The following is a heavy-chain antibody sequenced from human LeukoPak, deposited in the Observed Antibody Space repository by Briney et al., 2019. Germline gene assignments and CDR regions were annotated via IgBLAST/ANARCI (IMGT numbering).Heavy chain of an antibody. Sequence: GSLRLSCAASGFTFSSYWMSWVRQAPGKGLEWVANIKQDGSEKYYVDSVKGRFTISRDNAKSSLYLQMNSLRAEDTAVYYCARDDYDFWSGYYRDYYYGMDVWGQGTTVTVSS. CDR2: IKQDGSEK. CDR3: ARDDYDFWSGYYRDYYYGMDV. D-gene: IGHD3-3*01. J-gene: IGHJ6*02. V-gene: IGHV3-7*01. CDR1: GFTFSSYW.